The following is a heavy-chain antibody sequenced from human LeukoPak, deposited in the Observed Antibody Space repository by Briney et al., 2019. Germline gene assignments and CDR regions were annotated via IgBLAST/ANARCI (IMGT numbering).Heavy chain of an antibody. V-gene: IGHV3-23*01. CDR1: GFTFSNYG. CDR3: AKTGYTSSWYWFDP. CDR2: ISGSGDNT. Sequence: GGSLRLSCAASGFTFSNYGMSWVRQAPGKGLEWVSAISGSGDNTYYADSVKGRFTSSRDNSKNTLYLQMNSLRAEDTAVYYCAKTGYTSSWYWFDPWGQGTLVTVSS. D-gene: IGHD6-13*01. J-gene: IGHJ5*02.